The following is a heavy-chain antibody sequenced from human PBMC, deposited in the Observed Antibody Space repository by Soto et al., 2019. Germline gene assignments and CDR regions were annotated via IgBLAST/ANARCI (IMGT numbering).Heavy chain of an antibody. V-gene: IGHV3-7*01. CDR3: ARGGLRPPGDHYYYMDV. CDR1: GFTFSSYW. D-gene: IGHD5-12*01. CDR2: IKQDGSEK. J-gene: IGHJ6*03. Sequence: GGSLRLSCAASGFTFSSYWMSWVRQAPGKGLEWVANIKQDGSEKYYVDSVKGRFTISRDNAKNSLYLQMNSLRAEDTAVYYCARGGLRPPGDHYYYMDVWGKGTTVTVSS.